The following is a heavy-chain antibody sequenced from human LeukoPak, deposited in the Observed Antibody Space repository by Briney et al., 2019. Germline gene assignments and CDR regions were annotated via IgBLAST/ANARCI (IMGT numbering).Heavy chain of an antibody. CDR2: ISSNGVST. CDR3: ARGKDDSVWGSYRLDT. D-gene: IGHD3-16*02. J-gene: IGHJ5*02. Sequence: GGSLRLSCAASGFTFTTYAMHWVRQAPGKGLEYVSHISSNGVSTYYANSVKGRFTISRDNSKNTLYLQMGSLRAEDMAVYYCARGKDDSVWGSYRLDTWGQGTLVTVSS. CDR1: GFTFTTYA. V-gene: IGHV3-64*01.